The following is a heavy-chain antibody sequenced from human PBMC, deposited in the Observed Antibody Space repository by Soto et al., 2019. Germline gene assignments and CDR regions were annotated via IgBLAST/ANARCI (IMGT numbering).Heavy chain of an antibody. V-gene: IGHV3-30*04. CDR2: ISYAGRSK. Sequence: GGSLRLSCAASGFSFSNYAMHWVRQAPGKGLEWVALISYAGRSKEYADSVKGRFTISRDNSKNTLYLQMNGLRPDDTAIYYCARDTGASGWSAGGDYWGQGTLATVSS. CDR3: ARDTGASGWSAGGDY. J-gene: IGHJ4*02. D-gene: IGHD6-19*01. CDR1: GFSFSNYA.